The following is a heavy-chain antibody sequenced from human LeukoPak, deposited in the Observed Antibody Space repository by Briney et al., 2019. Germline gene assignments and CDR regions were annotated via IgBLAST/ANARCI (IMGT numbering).Heavy chain of an antibody. J-gene: IGHJ4*02. D-gene: IGHD1-26*01. CDR2: IYYSGST. V-gene: IGHV4-30-4*01. CDR3: ARGEGELLSGGIDY. CDR1: GGSISSGDYY. Sequence: PSQTLSLTCTVSGGSISSGDYYWSWIRQPPGKGLEWIGYIYYSGSTYYNPSLKSRVTISVDKSKNQFSLKLSSVTAADTAVYYCARGEGELLSGGIDYWGQGTLVTVSS.